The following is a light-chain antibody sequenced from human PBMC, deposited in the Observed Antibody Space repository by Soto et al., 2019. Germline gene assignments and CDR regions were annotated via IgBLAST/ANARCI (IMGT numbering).Light chain of an antibody. V-gene: IGKV3-15*01. CDR1: QSVSSN. CDR2: GAS. Sequence: EIVMTQSPATLSVSPGERATLSCRASQSVSSNLAWYQQKPGHAPRLLIYGASTRATGIPARFSGSGSGTEFTLTISSLQSEDFAVYYCQQYNNWPRTSGQGTKVEIK. J-gene: IGKJ1*01. CDR3: QQYNNWPRT.